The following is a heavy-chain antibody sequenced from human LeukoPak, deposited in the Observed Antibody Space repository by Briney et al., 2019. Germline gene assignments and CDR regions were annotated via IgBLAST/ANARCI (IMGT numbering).Heavy chain of an antibody. CDR2: ISAYNGNT. D-gene: IGHD5-12*01. V-gene: IGHV1-18*01. CDR3: AAATYIVPSLAPFDY. CDR1: GYTFTSYG. Sequence: EASVKVSCKASGYTFTSYGISWVRQAPGQGLEWMGWISAYNGNTNYAQKLQGRVTMTTDTSTSTAYMELSSLRSEDTAVYYCAAATYIVPSLAPFDYWGQGTLVTVSS. J-gene: IGHJ4*02.